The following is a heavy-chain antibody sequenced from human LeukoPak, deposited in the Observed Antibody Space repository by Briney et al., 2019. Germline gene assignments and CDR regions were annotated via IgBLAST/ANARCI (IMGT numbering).Heavy chain of an antibody. V-gene: IGHV3-30*18. CDR3: AKDQGYSSSWYWGYYFDY. CDR1: GFTFSSYG. Sequence: PGGSLRLSCAASGFTFSSYGMHWVRQAPGKGLEWVAVISYDGSNKYYADSVKGRFTISRDNSKNTLYLQMNSLRAEDTAVYYCAKDQGYSSSWYWGYYFDYWGQGTLVTVSS. J-gene: IGHJ4*02. D-gene: IGHD6-13*01. CDR2: ISYDGSNK.